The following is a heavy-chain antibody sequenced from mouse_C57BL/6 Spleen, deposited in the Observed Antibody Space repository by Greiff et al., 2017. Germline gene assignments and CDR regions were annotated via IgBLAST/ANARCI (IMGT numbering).Heavy chain of an antibody. CDR3: ASVITTDYYAMDY. V-gene: IGHV1-81*01. CDR1: GYTFTSYG. CDR2: IYPRSGNT. Sequence: VQLQQSGAELARPGASVKLSCKASGYTFTSYGISWVKQRTGQGLEWIGEIYPRSGNTYYNEKFKGKATLTADKSSSTAYMELRSLTSEDSAVYFCASVITTDYYAMDYWGQGTSVTVSS. D-gene: IGHD1-1*01. J-gene: IGHJ4*01.